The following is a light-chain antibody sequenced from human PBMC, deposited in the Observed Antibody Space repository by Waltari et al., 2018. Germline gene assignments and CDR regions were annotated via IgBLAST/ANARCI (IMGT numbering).Light chain of an antibody. CDR3: AAWDDSLNGPWV. J-gene: IGLJ3*02. CDR2: RKN. V-gene: IGLV1-44*01. CDR1: SSNIGSNT. Sequence: QSVLTQPPSASGTPGQRVTISCSGSSSNIGSNTVNWYQQLPGTAPKLLIYRKNQRPSGVPDRFSGSKSGTSASRAISGLQSEDEADYYCAAWDDSLNGPWVFGGGTKLTVL.